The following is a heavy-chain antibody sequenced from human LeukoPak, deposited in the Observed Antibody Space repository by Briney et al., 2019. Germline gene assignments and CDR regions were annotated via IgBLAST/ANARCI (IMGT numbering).Heavy chain of an antibody. CDR3: ARDRRTYASSGYFSLGYYYYTDV. CDR1: GGSISSSSYY. Sequence: SETLSLTCTVSGGSISSSSYYWGWIRQPPGKGLEGIGSIYYSGSTYYNPSLKSRVTISVDPSKNQFSLKLSSVTAADTAVYYCARDRRTYASSGYFSLGYYYYTDVWGKGTTVTVSS. V-gene: IGHV4-39*07. J-gene: IGHJ6*03. CDR2: IYYSGST. D-gene: IGHD3-22*01.